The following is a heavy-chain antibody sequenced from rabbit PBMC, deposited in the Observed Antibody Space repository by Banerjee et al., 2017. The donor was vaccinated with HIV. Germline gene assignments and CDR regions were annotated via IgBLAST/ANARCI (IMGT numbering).Heavy chain of an antibody. CDR2: INTGSGSA. Sequence: QQLLEESGGGLVKPGGSLTLTCKASGFSFSNGYVMCWRRQAPGKGVEWIACINTGSGSAFYASWAKGRFPISRSTSLNTVDLKMTSLTVADTATYFCARDRDGDAGYGSLALWGPGTLVTVS. J-gene: IGHJ6*01. CDR1: GFSFSNGYV. D-gene: IGHD7-1*01. V-gene: IGHV1S43*01. CDR3: ARDRDGDAGYGSLAL.